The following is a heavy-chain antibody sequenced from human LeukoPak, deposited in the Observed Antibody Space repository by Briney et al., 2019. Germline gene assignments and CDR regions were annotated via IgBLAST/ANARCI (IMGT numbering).Heavy chain of an antibody. CDR3: ATPRSLRFLEWLSSHAFDI. Sequence: ASVKVSCKVSGYTLTELSMHWVRQAPGKGLEWMGGFDPEDGETIYAQKFQGRVTMTEDTSTDTAYMELSSLRSEDTAVYYCATPRSLRFLEWLSSHAFDIWGQGTMVTASS. J-gene: IGHJ3*02. D-gene: IGHD3-3*01. CDR1: GYTLTELS. CDR2: FDPEDGET. V-gene: IGHV1-24*01.